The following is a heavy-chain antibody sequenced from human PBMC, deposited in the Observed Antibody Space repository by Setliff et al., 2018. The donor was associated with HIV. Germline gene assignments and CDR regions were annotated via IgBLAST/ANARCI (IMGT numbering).Heavy chain of an antibody. CDR1: GYTFTAYY. Sequence: ASVKVSCKSSGYTFTAYYIHWVRQAPGHELQLMGRIEPSSGGTNYIQKFQGRVTITRDTSIYTVYMELTGLTSDDTAVYYCARQDHSSVNTGSLYAFDVWGQGTMVTVSS. CDR2: IEPSSGGT. D-gene: IGHD2-8*02. J-gene: IGHJ3*01. V-gene: IGHV1-2*06. CDR3: ARQDHSSVNTGSLYAFDV.